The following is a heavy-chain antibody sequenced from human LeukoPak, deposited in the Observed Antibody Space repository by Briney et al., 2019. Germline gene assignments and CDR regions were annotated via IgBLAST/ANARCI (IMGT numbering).Heavy chain of an antibody. Sequence: GGSLRLSCAASGFTFSNYWMHWVRQVPGKGLVCVSGINWNGGSIDYADSVKGRFTISRDNGKNSLYLQMNSLRAEDTALYYCVREHYNYYMDVWGKGTTVTVSS. CDR3: VREHYNYYMDV. J-gene: IGHJ6*03. CDR2: INWNGGSI. CDR1: GFTFSNYW. V-gene: IGHV3-20*04.